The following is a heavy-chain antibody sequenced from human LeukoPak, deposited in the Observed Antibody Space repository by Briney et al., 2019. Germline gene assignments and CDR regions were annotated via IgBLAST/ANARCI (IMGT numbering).Heavy chain of an antibody. CDR1: GYSISSGYY. CDR2: IYHSGSI. CDR3: AREYVEENYFDY. Sequence: SETLSLTCTVSGYSISSGYYWGWIRQPPGKGLEWIGSIYHSGSIYYNPSLKSRVTISVDTSKNQFSLKLSSVTAADTAVYYCAREYVEENYFDYWGQGTLVTVSS. V-gene: IGHV4-38-2*02. J-gene: IGHJ4*02. D-gene: IGHD5-24*01.